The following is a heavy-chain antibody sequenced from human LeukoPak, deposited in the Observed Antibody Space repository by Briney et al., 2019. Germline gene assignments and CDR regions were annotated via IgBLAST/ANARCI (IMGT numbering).Heavy chain of an antibody. V-gene: IGHV6-1*01. D-gene: IGHD2-15*01. J-gene: IGHJ5*02. CDR3: ARLLRDCSGGSCYSKWIDP. CDR1: GDTVSTNSFA. CDR2: TYYRSKWYY. Sequence: SQTLSLTCAISGDTVSTNSFAWNWIRQSPSRGLEWLGRTYYRSKWYYDYPISVKSRIIISPDTSKNQFSLNLSSVTAADTAVYHCARLLRDCSGGSCYSKWIDPWGQGTRVTVSS.